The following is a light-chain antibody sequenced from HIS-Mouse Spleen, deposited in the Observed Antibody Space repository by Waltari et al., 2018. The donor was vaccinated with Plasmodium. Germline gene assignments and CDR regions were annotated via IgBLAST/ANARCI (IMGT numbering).Light chain of an antibody. V-gene: IGKV3-15*01. J-gene: IGKJ1*01. CDR3: QQYNNWPRGT. CDR1: QSVSSN. Sequence: EIVMTQSPATLSVSPGERATLPCRASQSVSSNLAWYQQKPGQAPRLLIYGASTRATGIPARFSGSGSGTECTLTISSMQSEDFAVYYCQQYNNWPRGTFGQGTKVEIK. CDR2: GAS.